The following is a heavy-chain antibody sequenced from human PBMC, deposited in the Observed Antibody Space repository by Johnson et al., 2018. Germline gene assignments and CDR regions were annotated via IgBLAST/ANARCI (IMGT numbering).Heavy chain of an antibody. CDR2: ISSDGSNK. CDR3: AKDRRSGSSNFQH. Sequence: VQLVESGGGVVQPGRSXRLSCAASGFTFSSYGMHWVRQAPGKGLEWVAVISSDGSNKYYADSVKGRFTLTRDNSKNTRYLQMNNLRAEDTAVYYCAKDRRSGSSNFQHWGQGTLVTVSS. CDR1: GFTFSSYG. J-gene: IGHJ1*01. D-gene: IGHD3-10*01. V-gene: IGHV3-30*18.